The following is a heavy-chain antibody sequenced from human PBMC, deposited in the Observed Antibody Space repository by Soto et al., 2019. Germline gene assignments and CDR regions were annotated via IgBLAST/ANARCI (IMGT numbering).Heavy chain of an antibody. CDR1: GGSISSGGYY. Sequence: QVQLQESGPGLVKPSQTLSLTCTVSGGSISSGGYYWSWIRQHPGKGLEWIGYIYYSGSTYYNPSPKSRVTMSVNTSKNQFSLKLSSVTAADTAVYYCARGDGYYDFWSGYFFDYWGQGTLVTVSS. V-gene: IGHV4-31*03. J-gene: IGHJ4*02. CDR3: ARGDGYYDFWSGYFFDY. D-gene: IGHD3-3*01. CDR2: IYYSGST.